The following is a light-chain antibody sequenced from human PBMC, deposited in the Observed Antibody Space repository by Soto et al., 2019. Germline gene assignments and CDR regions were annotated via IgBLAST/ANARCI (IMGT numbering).Light chain of an antibody. Sequence: QSALTQPASVSGSPGQSITISCTGTSSDVGYYNYVSWYQHHPGKAPQLMFYEDSKRPSGVANRFSGSTSGNAASLTISGLQAEDEADYYCSSYTTSSTQVFGGGTKVTVL. V-gene: IGLV2-14*01. CDR2: EDS. CDR3: SSYTTSSTQV. J-gene: IGLJ3*02. CDR1: SSDVGYYNY.